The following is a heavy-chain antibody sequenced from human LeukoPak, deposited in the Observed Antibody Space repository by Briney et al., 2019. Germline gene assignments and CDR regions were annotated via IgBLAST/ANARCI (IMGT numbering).Heavy chain of an antibody. V-gene: IGHV1-69*04. J-gene: IGHJ6*02. CDR3: ARGIAAADYYYGMDV. CDR1: GGTFSSYA. CDR2: IIPILGIA. D-gene: IGHD6-13*01. Sequence: ASVKVSCKASGGTFSSYAISWVRQAPGQGLEWMGRIIPILGIANYAQKFQGRVTITADKSTSTAYMELSSPRSEDTAVYYCARGIAAADYYYGMDVWGQGTTVTVSS.